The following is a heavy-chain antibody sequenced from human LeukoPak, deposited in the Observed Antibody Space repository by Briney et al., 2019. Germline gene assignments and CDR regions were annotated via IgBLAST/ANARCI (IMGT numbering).Heavy chain of an antibody. CDR3: ATVKFLEWLPD. V-gene: IGHV3-11*04. J-gene: IGHJ4*02. CDR2: ISTRGTTI. Sequence: GGSLRLSCAASGFTFSDYYMSWIRQAPGKGLEWISYISTRGTTIYYADSVKGRFTISRDNAKNSLFLQMNSLTTEDTAVYYCATVKFLEWLPDWGQGTLVAVS. CDR1: GFTFSDYY. D-gene: IGHD3-3*01.